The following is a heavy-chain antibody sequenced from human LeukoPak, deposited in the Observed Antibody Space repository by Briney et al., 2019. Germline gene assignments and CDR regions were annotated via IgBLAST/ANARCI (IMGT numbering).Heavy chain of an antibody. CDR1: GGSISSYY. J-gene: IGHJ4*02. CDR2: IYTSGST. V-gene: IGHV4-4*07. Sequence: SETLTLTCTVSGGSISSYYWSWIRQPAGKGLEWIGRIYTSGSTNYNPSLKSRVTISVDKSKNQFSLKLSSVTAADTAVYYCATYGDYVTVDWGQGTLVTVSS. D-gene: IGHD4-17*01. CDR3: ATYGDYVTVD.